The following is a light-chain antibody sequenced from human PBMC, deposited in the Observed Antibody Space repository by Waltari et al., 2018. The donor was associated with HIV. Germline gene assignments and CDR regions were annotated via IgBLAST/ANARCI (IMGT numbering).Light chain of an antibody. CDR1: NNDIGGSNY. Sequence: QSALTQPASVSGSPGPSITISCAGTNNDIGGSNYVSWYQQPPGKAPKLIIYDVNQRPSGLSDRFSGSKSGDTASLTISGLQTEDEAEYYCSSYAGVNSWLFGSGTKLTVL. CDR2: DVN. CDR3: SSYAGVNSWL. J-gene: IGLJ2*01. V-gene: IGLV2-14*01.